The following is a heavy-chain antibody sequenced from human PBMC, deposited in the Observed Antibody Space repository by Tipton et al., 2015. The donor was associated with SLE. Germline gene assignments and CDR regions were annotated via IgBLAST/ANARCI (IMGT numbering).Heavy chain of an antibody. CDR2: IYTSGST. Sequence: TLSLTCTVSGGSISSGSYYWSWIRQPAGKGLEWIGHIYTSGSTNYNPSLKSRVTISVDTPKNQFSLKLSSVTAADTAVYYCARAPLRIYYYGMDVWGQGTTVTVSS. V-gene: IGHV4-61*09. CDR3: ARAPLRIYYYGMDV. J-gene: IGHJ6*02. D-gene: IGHD4-17*01. CDR1: GGSISSGSYY.